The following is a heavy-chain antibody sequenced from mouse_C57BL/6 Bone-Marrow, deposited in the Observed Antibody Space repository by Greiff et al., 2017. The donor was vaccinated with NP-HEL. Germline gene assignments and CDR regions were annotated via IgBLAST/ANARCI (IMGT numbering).Heavy chain of an antibody. D-gene: IGHD2-3*01. CDR1: GFTFSDAW. V-gene: IGHV6-6*01. CDR3: TRRDGYYRAWFAY. Sequence: EVKVEESGGGLVQPGGSMKLSCAASGFTFSDAWMDWVRQSPEKGLEWVAEIRNKANNHATYYAESVKGRFTISRDDSKSSVYLQMNSLRAEDTGIYYCTRRDGYYRAWFAYWGQGTLVTVSA. J-gene: IGHJ3*01. CDR2: IRNKANNHAT.